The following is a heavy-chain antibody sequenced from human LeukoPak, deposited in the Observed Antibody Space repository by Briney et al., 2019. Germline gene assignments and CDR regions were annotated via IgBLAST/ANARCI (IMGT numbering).Heavy chain of an antibody. D-gene: IGHD4-11*01. V-gene: IGHV4-31*03. CDR2: IYYSGST. CDR1: GGSISSGGYY. J-gene: IGHJ6*03. CDR3: ARVPTIVTTTWGNYYYYYYMDV. Sequence: SETLSLTCTVSGGSISSGGYYWSWIRQHPGKGLEWIGYIYYSGSTYYNPSLKSRVTISVDTSKNQFSLKLSSVTAADTAVYYCARVPTIVTTTWGNYYYYYYMDVWGKGTTVTVSS.